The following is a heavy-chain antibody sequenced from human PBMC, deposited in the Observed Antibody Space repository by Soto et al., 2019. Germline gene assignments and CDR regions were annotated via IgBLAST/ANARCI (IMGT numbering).Heavy chain of an antibody. V-gene: IGHV3-7*04. J-gene: IGHJ4*02. CDR2: INPDGSEK. D-gene: IGHD3-3*01. Sequence: PGGSLRLSCVDSTFTFSSYWMTWVRQAPGKGLEWVANINPDGSEKYYVDSVKGRFTISRDNTKNSLDLQMNSLRAEDTAVYYCARADRPFAESAYWGQGTLVTVSS. CDR1: TFTFSSYW. CDR3: ARADRPFAESAY.